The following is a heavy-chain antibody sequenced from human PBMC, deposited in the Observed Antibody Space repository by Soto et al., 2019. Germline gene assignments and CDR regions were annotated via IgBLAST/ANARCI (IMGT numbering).Heavy chain of an antibody. CDR1: GFTFSSYA. Sequence: EVPLLESGGGLVQPGGSLRLSCAASGFTFSSYAMSWVRQAPGKGVEWVSAISGSGGTTYYADSVKGRFTFSRDNSKNTLYLQMNSLRAEDTAVYYCAKTANGWFSAFDIWGQGTMVTVSS. CDR2: ISGSGGTT. D-gene: IGHD6-19*01. V-gene: IGHV3-23*01. CDR3: AKTANGWFSAFDI. J-gene: IGHJ3*02.